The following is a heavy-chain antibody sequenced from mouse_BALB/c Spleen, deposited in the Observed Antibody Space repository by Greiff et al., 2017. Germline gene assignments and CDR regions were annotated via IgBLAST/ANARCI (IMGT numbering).Heavy chain of an antibody. CDR2: ISSGGSYT. V-gene: IGHV5-6-4*01. CDR3: TRDRSPYAMDY. CDR1: GFTFSSYT. Sequence: EVKLMESGGGLVKPGGSLKLSCAASGFTFSSYTMSWVRQTPEKRLEWVATISSGGSYTYYPDSVKGRFTISRDNAKNTLYLQMSSLKSEDTAMYYCTRDRSPYAMDYWGQGTSVTVSS. J-gene: IGHJ4*01.